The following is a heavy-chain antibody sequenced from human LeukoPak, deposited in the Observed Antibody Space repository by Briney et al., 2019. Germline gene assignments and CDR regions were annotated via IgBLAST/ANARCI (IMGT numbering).Heavy chain of an antibody. CDR3: ASLRERSYYARGFDY. CDR2: IYYSGST. V-gene: IGHV4-38-2*02. CDR1: GYSISSGYY. J-gene: IGHJ4*02. D-gene: IGHD1-26*01. Sequence: SETLSLTCTVSGYSISSGYYWGWIRQPPGKGLEWIGSIYYSGSTFYSPSLKSRVTISVDTSKNQFSLKLSSVTAADTAVYYCASLRERSYYARGFDYWGQGTLVTVSS.